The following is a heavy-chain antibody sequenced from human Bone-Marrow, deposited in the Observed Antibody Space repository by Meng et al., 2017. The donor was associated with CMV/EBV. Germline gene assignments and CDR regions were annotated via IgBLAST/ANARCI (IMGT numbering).Heavy chain of an antibody. CDR3: RGSYQRSDY. V-gene: IGHV3-7*01. D-gene: IGHD1-26*01. CDR2: IKEDGSEN. Sequence: GESLKISCAASGFSFGSHWMSWVRQAPGKGLEWVANIKEDGSENDYVDSVKGRFTISRDNAKKSLYLQMNSLRAEDTAVYYCRGSYQRSDYWGQGTLVTFTS. J-gene: IGHJ4*02. CDR1: GFSFGSHW.